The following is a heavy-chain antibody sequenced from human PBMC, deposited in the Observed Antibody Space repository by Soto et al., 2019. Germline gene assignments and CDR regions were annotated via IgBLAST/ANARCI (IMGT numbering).Heavy chain of an antibody. CDR1: GFTFSSYG. Sequence: GSLRLSCAASGFTFSSYGMTWVRQAPGKGLEWVSFSSATGAGTYYADSVKGRFTISRDNSKNTLYLQMTSLRADDTAVYYCAKGRRAGGNYGFYSDFWGQGALVTVSS. CDR2: SSATGAGT. J-gene: IGHJ4*02. V-gene: IGHV3-23*01. CDR3: AKGRRAGGNYGFYSDF. D-gene: IGHD1-7*01.